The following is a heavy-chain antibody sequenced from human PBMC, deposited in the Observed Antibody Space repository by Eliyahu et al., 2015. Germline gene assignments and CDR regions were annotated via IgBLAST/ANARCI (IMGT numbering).Heavy chain of an antibody. CDR3: ARSTYFYGSGSPLDY. CDR2: IYYSGNT. CDR1: XGSVSSSNYY. V-gene: IGHV4-39*01. D-gene: IGHD3-10*01. Sequence: QQQLQESGPGLVXPSETLSLTXIVSXGSVSSSNYYWVWIXXXPGKGLEWIGSIYYSGNTHYKPSLESRVTISIDTPKNQFSLRLNSLTAADTAVYYCARSTYFYGSGSPLDYWGQGTLVTVSS. J-gene: IGHJ4*02.